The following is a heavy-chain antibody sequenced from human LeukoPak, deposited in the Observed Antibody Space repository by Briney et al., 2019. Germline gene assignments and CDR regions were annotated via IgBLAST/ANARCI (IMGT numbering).Heavy chain of an antibody. CDR1: GFTFRAYG. D-gene: IGHD3-3*01. J-gene: IGHJ3*02. CDR2: VTYNEINK. Sequence: PRRSLRLSSAASGFTFRAYGMHWVRYATPQGLDWIAFVTYNEINKYYADSVKGRFTISRDNSKNTLYVQMSSLRDEDTAVYYCARPSAYDFWSGSFGGYAFDIWGQGTMVTVSS. CDR3: ARPSAYDFWSGSFGGYAFDI. V-gene: IGHV3-30*19.